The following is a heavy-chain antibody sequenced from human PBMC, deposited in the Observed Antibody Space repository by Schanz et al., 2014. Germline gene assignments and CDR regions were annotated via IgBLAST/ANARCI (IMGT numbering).Heavy chain of an antibody. Sequence: DLVESGGGLLQRGEFLRLSCSASGFSFSSYSMNWVRQAPGKGLEWLSYIDGKSTTVYYADSVKGRFAISRDNARNSLYLLMNSLGAEDTAVYYCARGGDRFYHNYYMDVWDKGTTVTVSS. CDR1: GFSFSSYS. V-gene: IGHV3-48*01. D-gene: IGHD4-17*01. J-gene: IGHJ6*03. CDR3: ARGGDRFYHNYYMDV. CDR2: IDGKSTTV.